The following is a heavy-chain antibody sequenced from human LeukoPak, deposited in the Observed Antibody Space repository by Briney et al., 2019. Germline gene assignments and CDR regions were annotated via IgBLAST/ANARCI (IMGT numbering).Heavy chain of an antibody. J-gene: IGHJ4*02. CDR2: IYYSGST. CDR3: ARGGPAARLITFGGVTDY. V-gene: IGHV4-59*01. Sequence: SETLSLTCTVSGGSISSGYWSWIRQPPGKGLEWIGYIYYSGSTNYNPSLKSRVTISVDTSKNQFSLKLSSVTAADTAVYYCARGGPAARLITFGGVTDYWGQGTLVTVSS. CDR1: GGSISSGY. D-gene: IGHD3-16*01.